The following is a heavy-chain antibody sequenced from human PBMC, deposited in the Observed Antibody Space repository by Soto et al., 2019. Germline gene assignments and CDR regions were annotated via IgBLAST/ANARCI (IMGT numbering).Heavy chain of an antibody. V-gene: IGHV4-39*01. CDR2: IYYSGST. D-gene: IGHD3-10*01. CDR3: ARQGYYGSGSYYKFRWFDP. J-gene: IGHJ5*02. Sequence: SETLSLTCTVSGGSISRYYWSWIRQPPGKGLEWIASIYYSGSTYYNPSLKSRVTIFVDTSKNQFSLKLSSVTAADTALYYCARQGYYGSGSYYKFRWFDPWGQGTLVTVSS. CDR1: GGSISRYY.